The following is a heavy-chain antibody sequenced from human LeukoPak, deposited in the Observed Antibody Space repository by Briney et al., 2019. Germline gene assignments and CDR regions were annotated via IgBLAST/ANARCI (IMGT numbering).Heavy chain of an antibody. CDR1: GFTFSNYA. CDR2: VTSSGST. Sequence: GGSLRLSCAASGFTFSNYAMTWVRQAPGKGLEWVSAVTSSGSTYYADSVKGRFTISRDNSKNTLYLQMNSLRPEDTAVYYCATFTYYYDSSGYSQGDYWGQGTLVTVSS. CDR3: ATFTYYYDSSGYSQGDY. J-gene: IGHJ4*02. D-gene: IGHD3-22*01. V-gene: IGHV3-23*01.